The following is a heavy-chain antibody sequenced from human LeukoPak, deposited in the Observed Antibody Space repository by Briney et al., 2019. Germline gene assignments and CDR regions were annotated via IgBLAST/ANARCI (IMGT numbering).Heavy chain of an antibody. CDR1: GFTFSSYW. V-gene: IGHV3-7*01. CDR2: IKQDGSEK. D-gene: IGHD2-2*02. J-gene: IGHJ6*03. Sequence: GGSLRLSCAASGFTFSSYWMSRVRQAPGKGLEWVANIKQDGSEKYYVDSVKGRFTISRDNAKNSLYLQMNSLRAEDTAVYYCARGRRYCSSTSCYSHYYYYYMDVWGKGTTVTVSS. CDR3: ARGRRYCSSTSCYSHYYYYYMDV.